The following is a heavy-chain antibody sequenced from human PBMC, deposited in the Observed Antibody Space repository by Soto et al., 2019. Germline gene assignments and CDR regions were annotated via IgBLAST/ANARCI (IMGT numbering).Heavy chain of an antibody. CDR2: IIPIFGTA. CDR3: ARGMRATGNFDY. V-gene: IGHV1-69*06. J-gene: IGHJ4*02. CDR1: GGTFSSYA. D-gene: IGHD2-8*01. Sequence: EASVKVSCKASGGTFSSYAISWVRQAPGQGLEWMGGIIPIFGTANYAQKFQGRVTITADKSTSTAYMELSSLRSEDTAVYYCARGMRATGNFDYWGQGTLVTVSS.